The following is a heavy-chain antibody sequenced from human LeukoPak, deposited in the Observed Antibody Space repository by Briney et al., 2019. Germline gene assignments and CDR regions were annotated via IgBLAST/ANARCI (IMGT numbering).Heavy chain of an antibody. CDR2: IYYSGST. J-gene: IGHJ4*02. CDR1: GGSISSCGYY. V-gene: IGHV4-30-4*08. Sequence: SETLSLTCTVSGGSISSCGYYWSWIRQHPGKGLEWIGYIYYSGSTYYNPSLKSRVTISVDTSKNQFSLKLSSVTAADTAVYYCARPSPNGSGRYYFDYWGQGTLVTVSS. CDR3: ARPSPNGSGRYYFDY. D-gene: IGHD2-8*01.